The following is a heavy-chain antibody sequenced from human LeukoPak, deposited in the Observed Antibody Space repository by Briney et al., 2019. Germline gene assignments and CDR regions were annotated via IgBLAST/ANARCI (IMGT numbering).Heavy chain of an antibody. Sequence: SQTLSLTCAISGDSVSSNSVTWNWIRLSPSRGLEWLGRTYYRSTWYNDYAVSVRGRITVNPDTSKNQFSLHLNSVTPEDTAVYYCARRLTQYDCFDPWGQGILVTVSS. D-gene: IGHD2-2*01. CDR3: ARRLTQYDCFDP. J-gene: IGHJ5*02. V-gene: IGHV6-1*01. CDR1: GDSVSSNSVT. CDR2: TYYRSTWYN.